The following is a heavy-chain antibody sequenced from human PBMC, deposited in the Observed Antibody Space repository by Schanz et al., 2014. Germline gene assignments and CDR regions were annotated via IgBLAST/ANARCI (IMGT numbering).Heavy chain of an antibody. V-gene: IGHV3-33*03. CDR3: ARPRFDYGEVDY. J-gene: IGHJ4*02. D-gene: IGHD4-17*01. CDR2: IWSDGSTK. CDR1: GFAFSVYS. Sequence: QVQMVESGGGVVQPGRSLRLSCAASGFAFSVYSMHWVRQAPGKGPEWVAVIWSDGSTKYYADSVKGRFTISRDNSKNTLYLQMNSLRADDTAVYFCARPRFDYGEVDYWGQGTLVTVSS.